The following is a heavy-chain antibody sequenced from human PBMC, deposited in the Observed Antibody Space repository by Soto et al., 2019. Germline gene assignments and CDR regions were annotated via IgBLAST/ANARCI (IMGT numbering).Heavy chain of an antibody. V-gene: IGHV1-2*04. CDR1: GYTFSGYY. J-gene: IGHJ4*01. D-gene: IGHD6-13*01. CDR2: INPNSGGT. Sequence: ASVKVSCKASGYTFSGYYMHWVRQAPGQGLEWMGWINPNSGGTNYAQKLQGWVTMTRDTSISTAYMELSRLRSDDTAVYYCAREGIAAAGVFDYWGQGTLVTVSS. CDR3: AREGIAAAGVFDY.